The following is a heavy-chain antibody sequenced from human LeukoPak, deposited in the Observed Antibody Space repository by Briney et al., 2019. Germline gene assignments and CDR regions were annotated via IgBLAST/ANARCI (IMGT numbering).Heavy chain of an antibody. J-gene: IGHJ3*02. CDR3: ARGVGYDILTGYYPRDDAFDI. Sequence: PGGSLRLSCAASGFTLSSHDMHWVRQATGKGPEWVSAIGAAGDTYYPGSVKGRFTISRDTAKNSLYLQMNSLRAGDTAVYHCARGVGYDILTGYYPRDDAFDIWGQGTMVTVSS. CDR1: GFTLSSHD. CDR2: IGAAGDT. D-gene: IGHD3-9*01. V-gene: IGHV3-13*01.